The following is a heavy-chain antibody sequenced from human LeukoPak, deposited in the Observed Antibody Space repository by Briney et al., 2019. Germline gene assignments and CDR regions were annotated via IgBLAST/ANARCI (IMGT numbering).Heavy chain of an antibody. V-gene: IGHV3-30*04. J-gene: IGHJ4*02. CDR3: ARDRSGSCPDY. Sequence: GGSLRLSCAASGFTFSSYAMHWVRQAPGEGLEWVAVISYDGSNKYYADSVKGRFTISRDNSKNTLYLQMNSLRAEDTAVYYCARDRSGSCPDYWGQGTLVTVSS. D-gene: IGHD1-14*01. CDR2: ISYDGSNK. CDR1: GFTFSSYA.